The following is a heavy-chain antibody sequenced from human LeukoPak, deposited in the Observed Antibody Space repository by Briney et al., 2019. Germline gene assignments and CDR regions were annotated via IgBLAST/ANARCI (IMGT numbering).Heavy chain of an antibody. Sequence: RWASVKVSCKASGYTFTGYYMHWVRQAPGQGLEWMGWINPNSGGTNYAQKFQGRVTMTRDTSISTAYMELSRLRSDDTAVYYCARVAEFLDRGFLEWLFSFDYWGQGTLVTVSS. CDR2: INPNSGGT. V-gene: IGHV1-2*02. CDR3: ARVAEFLDRGFLEWLFSFDY. D-gene: IGHD3-3*01. CDR1: GYTFTGYY. J-gene: IGHJ4*02.